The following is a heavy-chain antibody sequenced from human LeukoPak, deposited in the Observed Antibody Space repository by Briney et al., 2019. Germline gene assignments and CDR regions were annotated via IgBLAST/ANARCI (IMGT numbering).Heavy chain of an antibody. Sequence: SETLSLTCTVSGDSISSGDYYWSWIRQPAGKGLERIGRISSSGSTNYNPSLKSRVTISVDTSKNQFSLKLSSVTAADTAVYYCARVYYSNSYDYWYFDLWGRGTLVTVSS. CDR2: ISSSGST. CDR3: ARVYYSNSYDYWYFDL. J-gene: IGHJ2*01. D-gene: IGHD6-13*01. V-gene: IGHV4-61*02. CDR1: GDSISSGDYY.